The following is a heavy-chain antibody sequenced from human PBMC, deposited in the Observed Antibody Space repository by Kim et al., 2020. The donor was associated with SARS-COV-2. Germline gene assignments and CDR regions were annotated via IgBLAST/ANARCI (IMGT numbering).Heavy chain of an antibody. CDR2: ISSSSSYI. CDR3: ARDPGFKVLADLVVVPASLPSADYYYYGMDV. Sequence: GGSLRLSCAASGFTFSSYSMNWVRQAPGKGLEWVSSISSSSSYIYYADSVKGRFTISRDNAKNSLYLQMNSLRAEDTAVYYCARDPGFKVLADLVVVPASLPSADYYYYGMDVWGQGTTVTVSS. CDR1: GFTFSSYS. J-gene: IGHJ6*02. D-gene: IGHD2-2*01. V-gene: IGHV3-21*01.